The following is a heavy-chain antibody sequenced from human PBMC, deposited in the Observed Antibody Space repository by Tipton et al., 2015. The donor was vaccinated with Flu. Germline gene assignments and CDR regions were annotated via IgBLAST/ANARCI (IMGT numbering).Heavy chain of an antibody. J-gene: IGHJ4*02. CDR3: ARAKDYYDSSFGY. Sequence: QSGPEVKKPGASVKVSCKASGYTFTSSDINWVRQATGQGLEWMGWMNPNSGNTGYAQKFQGRVTITRNTSISTAYMELSSLRSEDTAVYYCARAKDYYDSSFGYWGQGTLVTVSA. CDR2: MNPNSGNT. V-gene: IGHV1-8*03. D-gene: IGHD3-22*01. CDR1: GYTFTSSD.